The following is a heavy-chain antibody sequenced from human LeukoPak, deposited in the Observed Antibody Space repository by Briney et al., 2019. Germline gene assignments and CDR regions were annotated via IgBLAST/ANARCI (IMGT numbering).Heavy chain of an antibody. CDR2: IGPDGSSR. CDR3: SAAYYHPIGN. J-gene: IGHJ4*02. CDR1: GFTFNRNW. Sequence: PGGSLRLSCADSGFTFNRNWMHWVRQAPGKGLMWVSRIGPDGSSRGYADSVKGRFTVSRDNAKNMVYLQMNSLRDEDTALYCCSAAYYHPIGNGGQGTLVTVSS. D-gene: IGHD3-3*02. V-gene: IGHV3-74*01.